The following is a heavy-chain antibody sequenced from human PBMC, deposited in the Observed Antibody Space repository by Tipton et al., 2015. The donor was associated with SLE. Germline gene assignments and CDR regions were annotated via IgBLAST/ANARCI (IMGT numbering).Heavy chain of an antibody. CDR2: IYYSGST. J-gene: IGHJ5*02. D-gene: IGHD3-22*01. CDR1: GDSMSSYY. Sequence: TLSLTCTVSGDSMSSYYWTWIRQPPGKGPEWIGYIYYSGSTNYNPSLKSRVTLSLDTSKNQFSLNLNSVTAADTAVYYCARGYYYDTTGYRSWMDPWGQGTLVTVSS. CDR3: ARGYYYDTTGYRSWMDP. V-gene: IGHV4-59*08.